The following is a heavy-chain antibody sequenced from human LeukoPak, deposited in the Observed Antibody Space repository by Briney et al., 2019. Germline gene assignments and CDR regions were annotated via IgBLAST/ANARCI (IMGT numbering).Heavy chain of an antibody. CDR3: ARDLGGYCSSTSCPSDY. D-gene: IGHD2-2*03. V-gene: IGHV3-30*19. J-gene: IGHJ4*02. Sequence: GGSLRLSCAASGFTFSSYGMHWVRQAPGKGLEWVAVISSDGSNKDYADSVKGRFIISRDNSKNTLYLQMNSLRAEDTAVYYCARDLGGYCSSTSCPSDYWGQGTLVTVSS. CDR1: GFTFSSYG. CDR2: ISSDGSNK.